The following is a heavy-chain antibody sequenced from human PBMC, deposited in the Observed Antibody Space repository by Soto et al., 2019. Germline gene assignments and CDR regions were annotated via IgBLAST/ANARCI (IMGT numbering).Heavy chain of an antibody. CDR3: AREGYYYGSGSYPSGEPAGGWFDP. CDR1: GYTFTRYD. V-gene: IGHV1-8*01. Sequence: ASVKVSCKASGYTFTRYDINWVRQATGQGLEWMGWMNPNSGNTGYAQKFQGRVTMTRNTSISTAYMELSSLRSDDTAVYYCAREGYYYGSGSYPSGEPAGGWFDPWGQGTLVTVSS. CDR2: MNPNSGNT. D-gene: IGHD3-10*01. J-gene: IGHJ5*02.